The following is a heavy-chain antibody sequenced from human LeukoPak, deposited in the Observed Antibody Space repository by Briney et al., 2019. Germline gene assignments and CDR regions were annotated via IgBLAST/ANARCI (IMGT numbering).Heavy chain of an antibody. CDR1: GGSFSGHF. J-gene: IGHJ1*01. CDR2: IYHSGGT. D-gene: IGHD3-22*01. CDR3: ARAQDYYDIKACFQH. V-gene: IGHV4-34*01. Sequence: SETLSLTCTVYGGSFSGHFWSWIRQPPGKGLEWIGEIYHSGGTNYHPSLKSRVTISVDTSKNQFSLKLSSVTAADTAVYYCARAQDYYDIKACFQHWGQGTLVTVSS.